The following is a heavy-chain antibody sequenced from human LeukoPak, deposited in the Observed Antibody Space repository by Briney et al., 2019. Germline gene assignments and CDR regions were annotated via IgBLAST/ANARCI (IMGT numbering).Heavy chain of an antibody. CDR2: ISAYNGNT. D-gene: IGHD6-13*01. J-gene: IGHJ4*02. V-gene: IGHV1-18*01. Sequence: GASVKVSCKASGYTFTSYGINWVRQAPGQGPEWMGWISAYNGNTKYAQNLQGRVTMTTDTSTSTAYVELRSLRSDDTAVYYCTRDLPYSSSWESIDYWGQGTLVTVSS. CDR3: TRDLPYSSSWESIDY. CDR1: GYTFTSYG.